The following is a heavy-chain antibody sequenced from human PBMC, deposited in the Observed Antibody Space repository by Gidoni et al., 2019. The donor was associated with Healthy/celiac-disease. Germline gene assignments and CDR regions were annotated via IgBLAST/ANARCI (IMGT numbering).Heavy chain of an antibody. V-gene: IGHV4-39*07. Sequence: QLQLQESGPGLVTPSETLSLTCTVSGGSISSSSYYWGWLRQPPGKGLEWIGSIYYSGSTYYNPSLKSRVTISVDTSKNQFSLKLSSVTAADTAVYYCARVRLSSGPRVYYFDYWGQGTLVTVSS. D-gene: IGHD3-22*01. CDR1: GGSISSSSYY. CDR2: IYYSGST. J-gene: IGHJ4*02. CDR3: ARVRLSSGPRVYYFDY.